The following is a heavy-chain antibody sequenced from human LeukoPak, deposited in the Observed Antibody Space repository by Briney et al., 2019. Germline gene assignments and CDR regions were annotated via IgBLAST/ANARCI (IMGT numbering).Heavy chain of an antibody. CDR3: ARVPPHYYDSSGYPPDY. Sequence: GGSQRLSCAASGFTFSDYYMSWIRQAPGKGLEWVSYISRSGSTIYYADAVKGRFTISRDSAKNSLYLQMNRLRAEDTAVYYCARVPPHYYDSSGYPPDYWGQGTLVTVSS. D-gene: IGHD3-22*01. CDR2: ISRSGSTI. V-gene: IGHV3-11*01. CDR1: GFTFSDYY. J-gene: IGHJ4*02.